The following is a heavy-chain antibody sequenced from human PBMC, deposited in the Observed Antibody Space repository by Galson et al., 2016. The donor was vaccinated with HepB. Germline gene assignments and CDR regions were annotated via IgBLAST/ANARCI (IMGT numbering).Heavy chain of an antibody. J-gene: IGHJ4*02. CDR1: GDSITSPSYY. D-gene: IGHD2-21*02. V-gene: IGHV4-39*07. CDR2: IYHSGSS. CDR3: TRDRSGRLMIYPYYFDF. Sequence: SETLSLTCSVSGDSITSPSYYWGWVRQPPGKGLEWIGSIYHSGSSYYNPSLKSRVTISLDTSKNHFSLRLSSVTAADTAVYYCTRDRSGRLMIYPYYFDFWGQGTLVTVST.